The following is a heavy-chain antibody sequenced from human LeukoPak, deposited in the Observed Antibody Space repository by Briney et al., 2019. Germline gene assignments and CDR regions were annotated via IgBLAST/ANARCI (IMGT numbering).Heavy chain of an antibody. J-gene: IGHJ4*02. D-gene: IGHD5-18*01. CDR2: IKQDGSEK. Sequence: GGSLRLSCAASGFTFSSYWMSWVRQAPGKGLEWVANIKQDGSEKYYVDSVKGRFTISRDNAKNSLYLRMNFLRAEDTAVYYCARDSPERGYSYGPLDNYFDYWGQGTLVTVSS. CDR3: ARDSPERGYSYGPLDNYFDY. V-gene: IGHV3-7*01. CDR1: GFTFSSYW.